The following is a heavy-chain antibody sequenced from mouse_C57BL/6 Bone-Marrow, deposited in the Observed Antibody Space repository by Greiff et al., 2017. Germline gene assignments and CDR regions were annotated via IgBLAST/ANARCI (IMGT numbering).Heavy chain of an antibody. CDR3: ARPYGSPYYYAMDY. CDR1: GFSLTSYA. V-gene: IGHV2-9-1*01. D-gene: IGHD1-1*01. CDR2: IWTGGGT. J-gene: IGHJ4*01. Sequence: VMLVESGPGLVAPSQSLSITCTVSGFSLTSYAISWVRQPPGKGLEWLGVIWTGGGTNYNSALKSRLSISKDNSKSQVFLKMNSLQTDDTARYYCARPYGSPYYYAMDYWGQGTSGTVSS.